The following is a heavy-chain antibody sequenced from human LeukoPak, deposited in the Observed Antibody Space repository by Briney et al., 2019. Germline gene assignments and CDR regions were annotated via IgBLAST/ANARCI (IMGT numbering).Heavy chain of an antibody. V-gene: IGHV3-21*01. D-gene: IGHD1-1*01. CDR2: ISSSTIYT. J-gene: IGHJ4*02. Sequence: PGRSLRLSCAASGFTFNSFSMNWVRQAPGKGLEWVSSISSSTIYTYYADSVKGRFTISRDNAKNSLYLQMNSLRAEDTAVYYCARGGSGNWNAPFDYWGQGTLVTVSS. CDR3: ARGGSGNWNAPFDY. CDR1: GFTFNSFS.